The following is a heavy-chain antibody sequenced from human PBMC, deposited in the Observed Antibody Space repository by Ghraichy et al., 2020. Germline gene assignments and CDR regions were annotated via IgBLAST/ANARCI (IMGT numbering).Heavy chain of an antibody. D-gene: IGHD3-22*01. Sequence: GESLNISCAASGFTFSSYSMNWVRQAPGKGLEWVSSISSSSSYIYYADSVKGRFTISRDNAKNSLYLQMNSLRAEDTAVYYCARDGAAYDSSAHILKGDYYYGMDVWGQGTTVTVSS. CDR1: GFTFSSYS. V-gene: IGHV3-21*01. CDR2: ISSSSSYI. CDR3: ARDGAAYDSSAHILKGDYYYGMDV. J-gene: IGHJ6*02.